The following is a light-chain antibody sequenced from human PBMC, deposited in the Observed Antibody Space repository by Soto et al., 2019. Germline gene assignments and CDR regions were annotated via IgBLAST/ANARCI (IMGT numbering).Light chain of an antibody. CDR1: SSNIGGTNY. Sequence: SALTQPPSASGTPGQGVFISCSGSSSNIGGTNYAYWYQQLPGAAPKLLMHSNNLRPSGVPERISGSKSGTSASLAISGLRSEDEAVYYCASWDDRLGAVIFGGGTKVTVL. J-gene: IGLJ2*01. CDR3: ASWDDRLGAVI. CDR2: SNN. V-gene: IGLV1-47*02.